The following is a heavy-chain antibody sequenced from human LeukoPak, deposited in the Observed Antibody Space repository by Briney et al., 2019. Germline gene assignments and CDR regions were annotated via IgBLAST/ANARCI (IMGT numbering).Heavy chain of an antibody. CDR3: ARGLNSSDAY. D-gene: IGHD6-19*01. Sequence: NTSETLSLTCAVSGGSITSDNWWIWVRQPPGKGLEWIGEAYHSGITNYNPSLKSRVTMSVDKSKNQFSLSLSSVTAADTAVYHCARGLNSSDAYWGQGILVTVSS. J-gene: IGHJ4*02. CDR1: GGSITSDNW. CDR2: AYHSGIT. V-gene: IGHV4-4*02.